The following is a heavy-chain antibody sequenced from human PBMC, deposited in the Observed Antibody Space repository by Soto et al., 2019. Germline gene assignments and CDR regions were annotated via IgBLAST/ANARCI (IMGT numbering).Heavy chain of an antibody. Sequence: GGSLRLSCAASGFTFSNAWINWVRQAPWKGLEWVGRIKSKTDGGTTDFAAPVKGRFAISRDDSKNMVYLQMNSLKTEDTGIYYFTTVPYSTLMVFRFDYGGQGTLVTVPS. J-gene: IGHJ4*02. CDR1: GFTFSNAW. CDR3: TTVPYSTLMVFRFDY. V-gene: IGHV3-15*07. CDR2: IKSKTDGGTT. D-gene: IGHD6-13*01.